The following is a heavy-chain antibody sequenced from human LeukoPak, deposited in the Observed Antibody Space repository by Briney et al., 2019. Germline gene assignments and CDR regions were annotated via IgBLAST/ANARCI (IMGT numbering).Heavy chain of an antibody. Sequence: ASVTVSCKASGGTFSRSAISWVRQAPGQGLEWMGGIVLILGTAYYTQKFQGRVTITADESTRTAYMQMSSLRSEDTAVYFCASDRFPYVDEDVGVDYWGQGTRVTVSS. D-gene: IGHD3-16*01. CDR1: GGTFSRSA. V-gene: IGHV1-69*01. CDR2: IVLILGTA. CDR3: ASDRFPYVDEDVGVDY. J-gene: IGHJ4*02.